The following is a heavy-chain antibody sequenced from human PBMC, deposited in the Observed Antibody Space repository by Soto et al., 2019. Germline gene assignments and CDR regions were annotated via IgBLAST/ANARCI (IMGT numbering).Heavy chain of an antibody. Sequence: PSETLSLTCAVYGGSFSGYYWSWIRQPPGKGLEWIGEINHSGSTNYNPSLKSRVTISVDTSKNQFSLKLSSVTAADTAVYYCARAVAGTLKVWLRPPTRDGWFDPWGQGTLVTVSS. CDR1: GGSFSGYY. J-gene: IGHJ5*02. CDR3: ARAVAGTLKVWLRPPTRDGWFDP. D-gene: IGHD6-19*01. V-gene: IGHV4-34*01. CDR2: INHSGST.